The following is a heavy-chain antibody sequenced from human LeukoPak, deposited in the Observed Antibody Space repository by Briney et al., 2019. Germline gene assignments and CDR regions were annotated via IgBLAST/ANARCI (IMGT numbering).Heavy chain of an antibody. V-gene: IGHV1-8*01. CDR1: GYTFTSYD. J-gene: IGHJ4*02. Sequence: PKASVTVSCKASGYTFTSYDINWVRQAPGQGLEWMGWMNPNSGNTVYAQKFQGRVTITRNTSISTAYMELSSLRSEDTAVYYCARGRGGRQDYWGQGTLVTVSS. D-gene: IGHD1-26*01. CDR2: MNPNSGNT. CDR3: ARGRGGRQDY.